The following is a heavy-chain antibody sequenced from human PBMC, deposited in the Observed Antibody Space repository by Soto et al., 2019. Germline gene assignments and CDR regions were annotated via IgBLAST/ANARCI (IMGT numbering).Heavy chain of an antibody. V-gene: IGHV1-2*02. CDR2: INPNSGGT. Sequence: ASVKVSCKASGYTFTGYYMHWVRQAPGQGLEWMGWINPNSGGTNYAQKFQGRVTMTRDTSISTAYMELSRLRSDDTAVYYCARGSPPRYYYDSSGYWDLDAFDIWGQGTMVTVSS. CDR1: GYTFTGYY. J-gene: IGHJ3*02. CDR3: ARGSPPRYYYDSSGYWDLDAFDI. D-gene: IGHD3-22*01.